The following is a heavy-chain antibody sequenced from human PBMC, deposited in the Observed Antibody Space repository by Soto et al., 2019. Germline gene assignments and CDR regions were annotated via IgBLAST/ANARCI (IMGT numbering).Heavy chain of an antibody. V-gene: IGHV4-31*03. J-gene: IGHJ4*02. CDR3: ARFVYCTNGVCGNFDY. CDR2: IYYSGST. CDR1: GGSISSGGYY. D-gene: IGHD2-8*01. Sequence: SETLSLTCTVSGGSISSGGYYWSWIRQHPGKGLEWIGYIYYSGSTYYNPSLKSRVTISVDTSKNQFSLKLSSVTAADTAVYYCARFVYCTNGVCGNFDYWGQGTLVTVSS.